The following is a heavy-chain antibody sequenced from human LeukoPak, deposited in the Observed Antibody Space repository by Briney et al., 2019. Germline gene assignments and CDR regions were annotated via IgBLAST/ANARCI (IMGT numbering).Heavy chain of an antibody. Sequence: SETLSLTCTVSGGSISSYYWSWIRQPPGKGLEWIGYIYYSGSTNYNPSLKSRVTISVDTSENQFSLKLSSVTAADTAVYYCARLVYCGGDCFGSYYFDYWGQGTLVTVSS. CDR2: IYYSGST. CDR1: GGSISSYY. J-gene: IGHJ4*02. V-gene: IGHV4-59*01. CDR3: ARLVYCGGDCFGSYYFDY. D-gene: IGHD2-21*02.